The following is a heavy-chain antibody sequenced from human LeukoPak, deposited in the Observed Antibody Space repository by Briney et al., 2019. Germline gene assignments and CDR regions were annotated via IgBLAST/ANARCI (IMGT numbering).Heavy chain of an antibody. CDR1: GGSISSSSYY. CDR3: ARPSGPYHILTGYSIGAFDI. D-gene: IGHD3-9*01. J-gene: IGHJ3*02. CDR2: IYYSGST. V-gene: IGHV4-39*01. Sequence: SETLSLTGTVSGGSISSSSYYWCWSRQPPGKGVWGIGSIYYSGSTYYTPSLKSQVTMSVDTSKHQFSLKLSSVTPADTAVYYCARPSGPYHILTGYSIGAFDIWGQGTMVTVSS.